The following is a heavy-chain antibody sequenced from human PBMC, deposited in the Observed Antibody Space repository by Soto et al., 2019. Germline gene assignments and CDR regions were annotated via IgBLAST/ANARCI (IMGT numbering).Heavy chain of an antibody. V-gene: IGHV3-33*05. CDR3: VRWGTTGGLDV. CDR2: TSYDGSNN. D-gene: IGHD3-16*01. Sequence: QVQLVESGGGVVQPGTSLRLSCVGSGFTFRSYVIHWVRQAPGKGLEWVALTSYDGSNNFYGDSVKGRFTISRHNSRNTVELQMDSLRFEDTALYYGVRWGTTGGLDVWGQGTMVSVSS. J-gene: IGHJ4*02. CDR1: GFTFRSYV.